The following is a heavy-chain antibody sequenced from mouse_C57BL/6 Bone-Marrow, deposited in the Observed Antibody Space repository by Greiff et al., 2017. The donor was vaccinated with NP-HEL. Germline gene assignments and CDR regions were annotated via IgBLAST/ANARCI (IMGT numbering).Heavy chain of an antibody. CDR1: GFNIKDDY. D-gene: IGHD1-1*01. J-gene: IGHJ4*01. CDR3: TTNYYCSSYGDYAMDY. V-gene: IGHV14-4*01. CDR2: IDPENGDT. Sequence: VQLKQSGAELVRPGASVKLSCTASGFNIKDDYMHWVKQRPEQGLEWIGWIDPENGDTEYASKFQGKAPITADTSSNTAYLQLSSLTSEDTAVYYCTTNYYCSSYGDYAMDYWGQGTSVTVSS.